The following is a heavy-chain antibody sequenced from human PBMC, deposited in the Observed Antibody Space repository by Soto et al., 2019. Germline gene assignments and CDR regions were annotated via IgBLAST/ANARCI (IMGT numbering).Heavy chain of an antibody. D-gene: IGHD3-9*01. V-gene: IGHV3-30-3*01. CDR2: ISYDGSNK. Sequence: WGSLGLSCASSVFTFTAHGIHWVRQAPGKGLDRVAVISYDGSNKHYADSVKGRLTISRDNSKNTLYLQMNSLRDEDTGVYYCARDRYFDSYDFDYWGQGTLVTVSS. J-gene: IGHJ4*02. CDR1: VFTFTAHG. CDR3: ARDRYFDSYDFDY.